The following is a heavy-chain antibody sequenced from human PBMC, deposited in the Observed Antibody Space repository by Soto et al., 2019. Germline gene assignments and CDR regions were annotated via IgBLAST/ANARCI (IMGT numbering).Heavy chain of an antibody. CDR3: AILYCYLLDRYYCYGMDV. V-gene: IGHV1-69*13. Sequence: SVKVSCKASGGTFSSYAISWVRQAPGQGLEWMGGIIPIFGTANYAQKFQGRVTITADESTSTAYMELSSLRSEDTAVYYCAILYCYLLDRYYCYGMDVWGQGTTVTVSS. CDR1: GGTFSSYA. J-gene: IGHJ6*02. D-gene: IGHD5-18*01. CDR2: IIPIFGTA.